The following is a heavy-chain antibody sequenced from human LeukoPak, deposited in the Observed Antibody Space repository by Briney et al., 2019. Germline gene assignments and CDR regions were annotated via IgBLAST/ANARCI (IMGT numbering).Heavy chain of an antibody. D-gene: IGHD3-22*01. CDR1: GYTFTGYY. CDR3: AKDLYHRYYHNSGHAFDY. J-gene: IGHJ4*02. CDR2: INPSGGST. Sequence: EASVKVSCKASGYTFTGYYMHWVRQAPGQGLEWMGIINPSGGSTNYAQKFQGRVTMTRDTSTSTVYTELSSLRSEDTAVYYCAKDLYHRYYHNSGHAFDYWGQGTLVTVSS. V-gene: IGHV1-46*01.